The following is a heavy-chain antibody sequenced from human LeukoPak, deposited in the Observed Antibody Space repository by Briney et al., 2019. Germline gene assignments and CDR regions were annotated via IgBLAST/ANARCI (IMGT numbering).Heavy chain of an antibody. CDR2: ISGSTSYI. D-gene: IGHD2-21*02. CDR1: GFTFSSHS. CDR3: VRVSSCCGDCSSDYFDY. Sequence: GGSLALSCAASGFTFSSHSMNWIRQAPGKGLEWVSSISGSTSYISYADSVKGRFTISRDNAKSSLYLQMNSLSAEDTAVYSCVRVSSCCGDCSSDYFDYWGQGTLVTVSS. J-gene: IGHJ4*02. V-gene: IGHV3-21*06.